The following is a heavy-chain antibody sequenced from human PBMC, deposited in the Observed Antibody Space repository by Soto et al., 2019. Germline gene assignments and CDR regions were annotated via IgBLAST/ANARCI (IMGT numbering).Heavy chain of an antibody. D-gene: IGHD2-2*01. CDR3: ARDYCSSTGFWWFDP. CDR1: GLTFGDYN. J-gene: IGHJ5*02. CDR2: IRSGGSDI. V-gene: IGHV3-21*01. Sequence: GGSLRLSCAASGLTFGDYNMNWVRQAPGKGLEWVSSIRSGGSDIYYADSVKGRFTISRDNANNSLFLQMDSLRAEDTAVYYCARDYCSSTGFWWFDPWGQGTLVTVSS.